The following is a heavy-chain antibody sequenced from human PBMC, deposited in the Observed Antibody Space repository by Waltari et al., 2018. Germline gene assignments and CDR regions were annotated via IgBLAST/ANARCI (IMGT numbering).Heavy chain of an antibody. J-gene: IGHJ3*02. CDR2: IYTSGST. V-gene: IGHV4-4*07. CDR1: GGSIRSYC. D-gene: IGHD3-3*01. CDR3: AREREERFHRTPNFDI. Sequence: QVQLQESGPGLVKPSETLSLTCTVSGGSIRSYCWRWIRQPAGKGLEWIGRIYTSGSTNYNPSLKSRGTMSVDTSKNQFSLKLSSVTAADTAVYYCAREREERFHRTPNFDIWGQGTMVTVSS.